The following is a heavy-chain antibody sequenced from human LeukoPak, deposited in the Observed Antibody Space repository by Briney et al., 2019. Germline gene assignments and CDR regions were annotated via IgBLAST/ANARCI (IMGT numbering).Heavy chain of an antibody. CDR2: INHSGST. D-gene: IGHD3-3*01. V-gene: IGHV4-34*01. CDR1: GGSFSGYY. J-gene: IGHJ6*03. CDR3: ARVGSGCYNYYYYYYMDV. Sequence: SETLSLTCAVYGGSFSGYYWSWIRQPPGKGLEWIGEINHSGSTNYNPSLKSRVTISVDTSKNQFSLKLSSVTAADTAVYYCARVGSGCYNYYYYYYMDVWGKGTTVTVSS.